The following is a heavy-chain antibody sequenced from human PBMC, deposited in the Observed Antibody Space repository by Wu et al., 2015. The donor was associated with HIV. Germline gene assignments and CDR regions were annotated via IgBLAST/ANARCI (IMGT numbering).Heavy chain of an antibody. V-gene: IGHV1-8*02. D-gene: IGHD2-15*01. Sequence: QVQLVQSGTAVQKPGTSVRVSCRVSGYTFTSFNINWIRHAPGRGLEWVGWMNPKSGSAGFGRDFQGRISMTKNNSISTAYMELSGVTSDDTATYYSARVGVLLTSAELLEYFQHWGQGTRVVVSS. CDR1: GYTFTSFN. CDR2: MNPKSGSA. J-gene: IGHJ1*01. CDR3: ARVGVLLTSAELLEYFQH.